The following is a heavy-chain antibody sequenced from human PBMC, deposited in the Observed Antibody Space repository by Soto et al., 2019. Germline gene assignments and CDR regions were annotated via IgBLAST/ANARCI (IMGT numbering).Heavy chain of an antibody. D-gene: IGHD3-16*01. CDR1: GGSISSYS. Sequence: QVQLQESGPGLVEPSETLSLTCTVSGGSISSYSWTWIRQPAGKGLDWIGRVDTTGGTNYIPSLKSRVTLSVDTSKNQFSLNLRFVTAADTAVYFCAKDDSGAADLWGQGTMVTVS. V-gene: IGHV4-4*07. J-gene: IGHJ3*01. CDR2: VDTTGGT. CDR3: AKDDSGAADL.